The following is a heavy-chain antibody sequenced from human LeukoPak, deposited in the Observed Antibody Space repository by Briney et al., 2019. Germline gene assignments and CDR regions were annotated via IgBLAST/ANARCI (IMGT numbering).Heavy chain of an antibody. D-gene: IGHD6-19*01. J-gene: IGHJ4*02. CDR3: AKSIAVAGLAGGRTFDY. Sequence: GGSLRLSCAASGFTFKNYGMHWVRQAPGKGLEWVAFIRYDGSDKYYADFVKGRFTISRDNSENTLYLQMNSLRPEDTAVYYCAKSIAVAGLAGGRTFDYWGQGTLVTVSS. V-gene: IGHV3-30*02. CDR2: IRYDGSDK. CDR1: GFTFKNYG.